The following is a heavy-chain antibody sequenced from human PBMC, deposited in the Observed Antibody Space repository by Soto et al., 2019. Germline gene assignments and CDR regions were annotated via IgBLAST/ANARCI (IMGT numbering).Heavy chain of an antibody. CDR1: GGTFSSYA. D-gene: IGHD6-13*01. CDR2: IVPLFRTT. V-gene: IGHV1-69*06. CDR3: ARGGYSSTWSNLLDRSGLDV. J-gene: IGHJ6*02. Sequence: SVKVSCKTSGGTFSSYAISWVRQAPGQGLEWMGGIVPLFRTTNYAQKFQGRVTITADTSTYTVYMELRGLRSGDTAVYYCARGGYSSTWSNLLDRSGLDVWGQGTTVTVSS.